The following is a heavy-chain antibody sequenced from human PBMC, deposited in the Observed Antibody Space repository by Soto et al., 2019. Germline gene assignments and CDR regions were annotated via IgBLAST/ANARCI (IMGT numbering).Heavy chain of an antibody. D-gene: IGHD7-27*01. CDR1: GFTFSSYG. CDR3: AKDLLGPGRAYGMDV. Sequence: PGGSLRLSCAASGFTFSSYGMHWVRQAPGKGLEWVAVIFYGGSNKYYADSVKGRFTISRDNSKNALDLQMNSLRAEDTAVYYCAKDLLGPGRAYGMDVWGQGTKVTVSS. V-gene: IGHV3-30*18. CDR2: IFYGGSNK. J-gene: IGHJ6*02.